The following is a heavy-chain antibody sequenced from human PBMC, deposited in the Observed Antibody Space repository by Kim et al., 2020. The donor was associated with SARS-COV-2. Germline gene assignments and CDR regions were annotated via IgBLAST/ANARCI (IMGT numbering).Heavy chain of an antibody. Sequence: SPSFQGQVTIPADKSISTAYLQWSSLKASDTAMYYCARQAAAAHNWFDPWGQGTLVTVSS. CDR3: ARQAAAAHNWFDP. J-gene: IGHJ5*02. D-gene: IGHD6-13*01. V-gene: IGHV5-51*01.